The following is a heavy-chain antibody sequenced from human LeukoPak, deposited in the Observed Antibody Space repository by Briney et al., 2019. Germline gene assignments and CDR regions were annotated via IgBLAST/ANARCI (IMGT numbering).Heavy chain of an antibody. Sequence: GASVKVSCKASGYTLTGYYMHGVGPAPGQGLEWMGWINANSGGTKYAQKFQGRVTMTSETSISTAYMELSRLRSDDTAMYYCAREIRGYFDDWDQGTLVTVSS. D-gene: IGHD3-22*01. V-gene: IGHV1-2*02. CDR3: AREIRGYFDD. J-gene: IGHJ4*02. CDR2: INANSGGT. CDR1: GYTLTGYY.